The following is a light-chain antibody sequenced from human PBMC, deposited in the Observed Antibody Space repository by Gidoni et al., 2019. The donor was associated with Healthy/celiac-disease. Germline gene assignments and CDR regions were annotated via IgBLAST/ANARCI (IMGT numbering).Light chain of an antibody. CDR3: QQSSNWPEFT. V-gene: IGKV3-11*01. CDR1: QSVSSY. J-gene: IGKJ3*01. CDR2: DAS. Sequence: DIVLTQSQATLSLSPGDRATLSCRASQSVSSYLAWYQQKPGQAPRLLIYDASNRATGIPARCSGSGSGTDFTLTISSLEPEDFAVYYCQQSSNWPEFTFGPGTKVDIK.